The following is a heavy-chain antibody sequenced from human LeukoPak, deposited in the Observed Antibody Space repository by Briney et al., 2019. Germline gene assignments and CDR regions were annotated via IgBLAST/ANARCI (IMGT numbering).Heavy chain of an antibody. CDR2: ISYDGSNK. CDR3: ARAPGYYDFWSGSHSPHFDY. CDR1: GFTFSSYA. D-gene: IGHD3-3*01. Sequence: GGSLRLSCAASGFTFSSYAMHWVRQAPGKGLEWVAVISYDGSNKYYADSVKGRFTISRDNSKNTLYLQMNSLRAADTSVYYCARAPGYYDFWSGSHSPHFDYWGQGALVTVSS. J-gene: IGHJ4*02. V-gene: IGHV3-30-3*01.